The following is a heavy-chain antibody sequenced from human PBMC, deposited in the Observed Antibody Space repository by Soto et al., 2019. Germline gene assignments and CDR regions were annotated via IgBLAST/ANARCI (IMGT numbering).Heavy chain of an antibody. V-gene: IGHV1-18*01. D-gene: IGHD1-7*01. Sequence: ASVKVSCKASGYTFTSYGISCVRQAPGQGLEWMGWISAYNGNTNYAQKLQGRVTMTTDTSTSTAYMELRSLRSDDTAVYYCARVWITGTTVSWFDPWGQGTLVTVSS. CDR2: ISAYNGNT. CDR1: GYTFTSYG. CDR3: ARVWITGTTVSWFDP. J-gene: IGHJ5*02.